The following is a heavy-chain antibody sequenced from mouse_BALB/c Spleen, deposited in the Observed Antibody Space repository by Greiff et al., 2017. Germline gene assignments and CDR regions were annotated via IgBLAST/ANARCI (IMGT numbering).Heavy chain of an antibody. CDR3: ARLLRLPHYYAMDY. J-gene: IGHJ4*01. CDR1: GYSITSDYA. Sequence: EVKLVESGPGLVKPSQSLSLTCTVTGYSITSDYAWNWIRQFPGNKLEWMGYISYSGSTSYNPSLKSRISITRDTSKNQFFLQLNSVTTEDTATYYCARLLRLPHYYAMDYWGQGTSVTVSS. CDR2: ISYSGST. V-gene: IGHV3-2*02. D-gene: IGHD1-2*01.